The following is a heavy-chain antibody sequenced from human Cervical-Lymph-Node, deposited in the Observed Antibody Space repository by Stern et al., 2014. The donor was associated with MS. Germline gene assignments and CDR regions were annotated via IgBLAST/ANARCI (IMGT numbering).Heavy chain of an antibody. Sequence: VQLEESGGGVVQPGGSLRLSCAASGFTFSTYAMHWVRQTPGKGLQWLAVISYDGDNKYYADSLRGRFTISRDNSKNTLYLQMTGLMIEDTSLYYCAREGKMATTDYWGQGTLVSVSS. CDR3: AREGKMATTDY. CDR1: GFTFSTYA. V-gene: IGHV3-30-3*01. J-gene: IGHJ4*02. CDR2: ISYDGDNK. D-gene: IGHD5-24*01.